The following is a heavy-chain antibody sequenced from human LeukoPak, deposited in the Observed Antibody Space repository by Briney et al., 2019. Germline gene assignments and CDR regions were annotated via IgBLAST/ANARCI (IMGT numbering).Heavy chain of an antibody. CDR1: GYTFTGYY. D-gene: IGHD3-10*01. J-gene: IGHJ5*02. V-gene: IGHV1-2*02. Sequence: GASVKVSCKASGYTFTGYYMLWVRQAPGQGLEWMGWINPNSGGTNYAQKFQGRVTMTRDTSISTAYMELSRLRSDDTAVYYCARSRMVRGVMSWFDPWGQGTLVTVSS. CDR2: INPNSGGT. CDR3: ARSRMVRGVMSWFDP.